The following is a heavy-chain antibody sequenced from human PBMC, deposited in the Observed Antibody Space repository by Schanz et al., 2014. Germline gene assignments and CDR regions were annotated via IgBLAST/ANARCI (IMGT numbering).Heavy chain of an antibody. CDR1: GYTFNNHG. J-gene: IGHJ6*02. V-gene: IGHV1-18*01. D-gene: IGHD3-10*01. CDR2: ISVYHGHT. Sequence: QVQLVQSGGEVKKPGASATVSCKASGYTFNNHGISWVRQAPGQGLEWMGWISVYHGHTNYAEKVHGRVTMTTDTATSTAYMELRSQISDDTAVYYCVRDAGWAFGDYHGMDVWGQGTSVTVSS. CDR3: VRDAGWAFGDYHGMDV.